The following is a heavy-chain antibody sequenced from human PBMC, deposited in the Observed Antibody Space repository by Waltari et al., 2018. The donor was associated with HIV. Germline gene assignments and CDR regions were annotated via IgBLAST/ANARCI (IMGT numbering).Heavy chain of an antibody. CDR2: MNPSTGNA. Sequence: QGQLVQSGAAVKPSGASVRISCQASGYHFTNYDINWLRQATGQGLEWMGWMNPSTGNAGFAHNFQGRVVMTRDIPINTAYMELSGLTSHDAAVYYCSTSRPGAMFGDAWGQGTLVTVSS. CDR3: STSRPGAMFGDA. J-gene: IGHJ5*02. D-gene: IGHD3-3*01. CDR1: GYHFTNYD. V-gene: IGHV1-8*02.